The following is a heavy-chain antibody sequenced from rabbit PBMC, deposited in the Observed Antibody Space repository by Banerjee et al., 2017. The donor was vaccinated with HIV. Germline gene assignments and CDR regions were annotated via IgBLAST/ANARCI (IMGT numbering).Heavy chain of an antibody. D-gene: IGHD2-1*01. Sequence: QSLEESGGDLVKPGASLTLTCTASGFSFSSSYYMCWVRQAPGKGLEWIACIYAGSSGSTYYASWAKGRFTISKTSSTTVTLQMTSLTAADTATYFCARMVSYDDYGDYVLGFNLWGPGTLVTVS. CDR1: GFSFSSSYY. V-gene: IGHV1S40*01. CDR2: IYAGSSGST. J-gene: IGHJ4*01. CDR3: ARMVSYDDYGDYVLGFNL.